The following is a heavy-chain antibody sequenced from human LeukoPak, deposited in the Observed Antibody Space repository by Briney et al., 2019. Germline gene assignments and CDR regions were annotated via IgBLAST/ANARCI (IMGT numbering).Heavy chain of an antibody. V-gene: IGHV3-15*07. CDR2: IRSKTDGGTT. J-gene: IGHJ4*02. CDR1: GFTFSSYS. CDR3: STDRYYYDSSPRY. D-gene: IGHD3-22*01. Sequence: PGGSLRLSCVASGFTFSSYSMNWVRQPPGKGLEWVGRIRSKTDGGTTDYAAPVKGRFTISRDDSKNTLYLQMNSLTTEDTAVFYCSTDRYYYDSSPRYWGQGTLVTVSS.